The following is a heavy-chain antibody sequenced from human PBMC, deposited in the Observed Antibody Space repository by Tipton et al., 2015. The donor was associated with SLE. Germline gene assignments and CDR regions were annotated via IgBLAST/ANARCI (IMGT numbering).Heavy chain of an antibody. CDR3: ARVSVAGSYYYYYGMDV. J-gene: IGHJ6*02. Sequence: SLRLSCAASGFTFSSYAMHWVRQAPGKGLEWVAVISYDGSNKYYADSVKGRFTISRDNSKNTLYLQMNSLRAEDMAVYYCARVSVAGSYYYYYGMDVWGQGTTVTVSS. CDR1: GFTFSSYA. CDR2: ISYDGSNK. D-gene: IGHD6-19*01. V-gene: IGHV3-30*04.